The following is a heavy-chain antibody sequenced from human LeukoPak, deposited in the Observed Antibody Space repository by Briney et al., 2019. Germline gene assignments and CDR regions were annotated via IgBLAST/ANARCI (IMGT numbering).Heavy chain of an antibody. V-gene: IGHV4-59*01. CDR3: ARGDYDFWSGYPCYYGMDV. J-gene: IGHJ6*02. Sequence: SETLSLTCTVSGGSISSYYWSWIRQPPGKGPEWIGYIYNSGSTNYNPSLKSRVTISVDTSKNQFSLKLSSVTAADTAVYYCARGDYDFWSGYPCYYGMDVWGQGTTVTVSS. CDR1: GGSISSYY. CDR2: IYNSGST. D-gene: IGHD3-3*01.